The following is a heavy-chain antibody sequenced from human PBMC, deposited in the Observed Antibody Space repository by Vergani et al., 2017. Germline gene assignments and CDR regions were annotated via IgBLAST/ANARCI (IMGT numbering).Heavy chain of an antibody. J-gene: IGHJ3*02. V-gene: IGHV1-69*01. Sequence: QVQLVQSGAEVKKPGSSVKVSCKASGGTFSSYAISWVRQAPGQGLEWMGGIIPIFGTANYAQKFQGRVTITADESTSTAYMELSSLRSEDTAVYYCAGGHDFWSGPSYAFDIWGQGTMVTVSS. CDR1: GGTFSSYA. D-gene: IGHD3-3*01. CDR2: IIPIFGTA. CDR3: AGGHDFWSGPSYAFDI.